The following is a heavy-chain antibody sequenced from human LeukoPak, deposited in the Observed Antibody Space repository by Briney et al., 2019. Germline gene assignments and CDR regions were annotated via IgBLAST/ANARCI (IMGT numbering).Heavy chain of an antibody. J-gene: IGHJ4*02. CDR3: ALVEMATIGG. CDR2: IYYSGST. Sequence: SETLSLTCTVSGGSISSSSYYWGWIRQPPGKGLEWIGSIYYSGSTYYNPSLKSRVTISVDTSKNQFSLKLSSVTAAVTAVYYCALVEMATIGGWGQGTLVTVSS. CDR1: GGSISSSSYY. D-gene: IGHD5-24*01. V-gene: IGHV4-39*07.